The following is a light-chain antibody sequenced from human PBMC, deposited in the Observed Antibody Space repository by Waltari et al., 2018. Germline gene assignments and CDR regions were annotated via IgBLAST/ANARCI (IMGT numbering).Light chain of an antibody. V-gene: IGKV3-11*01. J-gene: IGKJ4*01. CDR1: QSVSSS. CDR3: QQRSNWPLT. CDR2: DAS. Sequence: IVLTQSPATLSLSPGERAILSCRASQSVSSSLAWYQQKPGQAPRLLIYDASNRATGISARFSGSGSGTDFTLTISSLEPEDFAVYYCQQRSNWPLTFGGGTKVEIK.